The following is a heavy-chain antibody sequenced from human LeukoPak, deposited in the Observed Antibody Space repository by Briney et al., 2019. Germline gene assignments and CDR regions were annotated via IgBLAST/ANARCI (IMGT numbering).Heavy chain of an antibody. D-gene: IGHD2-15*01. CDR1: GYTLTELS. J-gene: IGHJ6*02. CDR2: FDPEDGET. Sequence: ASVKVSCKVSGYTLTELSMHWVRQAPGKGLEWMGGFDPEDGETIYAQKFQGRVAMTEDTSTDTAYMELSSLRSEDTAVYYCATVGYCSGGSCYEGDYYYGMDVWGQGTTVTVSS. V-gene: IGHV1-24*01. CDR3: ATVGYCSGGSCYEGDYYYGMDV.